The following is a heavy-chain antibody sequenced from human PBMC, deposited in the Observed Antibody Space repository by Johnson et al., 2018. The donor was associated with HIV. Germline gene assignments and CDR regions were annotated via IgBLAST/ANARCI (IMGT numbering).Heavy chain of an antibody. J-gene: IGHJ3*02. Sequence: VHLVESGGGLVQPGRSLRLSCAASGFTFDDYAMHWVRQAPGKGLEWVSGISWNSDSIGYADSGKGRFPIPRANAKNSLYLQMNSLRPEDTALDYCAKDKSTEWLLLRSPWSGFDIWGQGTMVTVSS. CDR1: GFTFDDYA. V-gene: IGHV3-9*01. D-gene: IGHD3-22*01. CDR2: ISWNSDSI. CDR3: AKDKSTEWLLLRSPWSGFDI.